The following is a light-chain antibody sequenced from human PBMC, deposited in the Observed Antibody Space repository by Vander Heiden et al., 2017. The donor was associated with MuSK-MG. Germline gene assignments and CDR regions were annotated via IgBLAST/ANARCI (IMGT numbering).Light chain of an antibody. Sequence: DIQMTQSPSSLSASVGDRVTITCRASQGISNYLAWYQQKPGKVPKLLIYAASTWQAGVPSRFSRSGCGTDFTLTISSRQPEDVAAYYCQMQNRSHPLTFGRGTKVETK. J-gene: IGKJ4*01. V-gene: IGKV1-27*01. CDR1: QGISNY. CDR3: QMQNRSHPLT. CDR2: AAS.